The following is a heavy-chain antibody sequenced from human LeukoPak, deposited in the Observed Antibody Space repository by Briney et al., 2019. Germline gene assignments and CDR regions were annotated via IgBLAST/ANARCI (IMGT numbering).Heavy chain of an antibody. Sequence: PSETLSLTCAVYGGSFSGYYWSWIRQPPGKGLEWIGEINHSGSTNYNPSLKSRVTISEDTSKNQFSLKLSSVTAADTAVYYCARGVQIYYYGSGSYPTKFDYWGQGTLVTVSS. CDR2: INHSGST. CDR3: ARGVQIYYYGSGSYPTKFDY. CDR1: GGSFSGYY. V-gene: IGHV4-34*01. D-gene: IGHD3-10*01. J-gene: IGHJ4*02.